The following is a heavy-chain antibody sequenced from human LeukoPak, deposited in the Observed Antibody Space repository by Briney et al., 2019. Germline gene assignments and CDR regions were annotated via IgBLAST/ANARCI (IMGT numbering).Heavy chain of an antibody. CDR3: ARMDWGIVVVPAAFFDY. D-gene: IGHD2-2*01. CDR2: ISSSSSTI. V-gene: IGHV3-48*01. Sequence: GGSLRLSCAASGFTFSSYSMNWVRQAPAKGLEWVSYISSSSSTIYYADSVKGRFTISRDNAKNSLYLQMNSLRAEDTAVYYCARMDWGIVVVPAAFFDYWGQGTLVTVSS. J-gene: IGHJ4*02. CDR1: GFTFSSYS.